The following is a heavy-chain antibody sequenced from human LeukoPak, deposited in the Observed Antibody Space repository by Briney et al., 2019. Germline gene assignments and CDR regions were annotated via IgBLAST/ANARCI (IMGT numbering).Heavy chain of an antibody. CDR3: ARHGRYYEILTGYYYWFDT. Sequence: SETLSLTCTVSGGSISSGSYYWGWIRQPPGKGLEWIGSIYYSGSTSYNPSLKSRVTISVDASKNQFSLKLSSVTAADTAVYYCARHGRYYEILTGYYYWFDTWGQGTLVTVSS. V-gene: IGHV4-39*01. CDR2: IYYSGST. J-gene: IGHJ5*02. CDR1: GGSISSGSYY. D-gene: IGHD3-9*01.